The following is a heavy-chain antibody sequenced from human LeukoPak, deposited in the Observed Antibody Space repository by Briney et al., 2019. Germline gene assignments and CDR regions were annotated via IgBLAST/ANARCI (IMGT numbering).Heavy chain of an antibody. CDR1: GFTFSSNY. CDR3: ARTDYYYDSSGLEYIQH. V-gene: IGHV3-53*01. D-gene: IGHD3-22*01. Sequence: PGGSLRLSCAASGFTFSSNYMSWVRQAPGKGLEWVSVFYSDGGTYYSDSVKGRFTLSRDNSKNTLYLQMNNLRAGDTAVYYCARTDYYYDSSGLEYIQHWGQGTLVTVSS. J-gene: IGHJ1*01. CDR2: FYSDGGT.